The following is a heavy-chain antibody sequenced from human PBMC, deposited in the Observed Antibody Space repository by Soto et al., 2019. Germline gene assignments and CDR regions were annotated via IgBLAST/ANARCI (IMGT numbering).Heavy chain of an antibody. Sequence: PGGSLRLSCAASGFTFSSYRMNWVRQAPGKGLEWVSYISSSSNTIYYADSVKGRFTISRDNAKNSLYLQMNSLRAEDTAVYYCARPYYYGSGSYSNWGQGTLVTVSS. D-gene: IGHD3-10*01. J-gene: IGHJ4*02. CDR2: ISSSSNTI. V-gene: IGHV3-48*01. CDR1: GFTFSSYR. CDR3: ARPYYYGSGSYSN.